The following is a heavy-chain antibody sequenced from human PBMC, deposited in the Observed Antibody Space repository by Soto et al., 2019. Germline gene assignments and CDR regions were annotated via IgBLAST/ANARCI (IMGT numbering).Heavy chain of an antibody. CDR2: IIPIFGTA. J-gene: IGHJ6*02. Sequence: ASVKVSCKASGGTFSSYAISWVRQAPGQGLEWMGGIIPIFGTANYAQKFQGRVTITTDTSTSTAYMELRSLRSDDTAVYYCASFPYYYYGMDVWGQGTTV. CDR3: ASFPYYYYGMDV. CDR1: GGTFSSYA. V-gene: IGHV1-69*05.